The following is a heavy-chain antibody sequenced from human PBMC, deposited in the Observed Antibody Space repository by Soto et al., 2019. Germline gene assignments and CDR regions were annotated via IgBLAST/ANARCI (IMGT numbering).Heavy chain of an antibody. V-gene: IGHV1-18*01. CDR1: GYTFTSYG. CDR3: AQGYYDSSGYPDAFDI. CDR2: ISAYNGNT. Sequence: ASVKVSCKASGYTFTSYGISWVRQAPGQGLEWMGWISAYNGNTNYAQKLQGRVTITADKSTSTAYMELSSLRSEDTAVYYCAQGYYDSSGYPDAFDIWGQGTMVTVSS. D-gene: IGHD3-22*01. J-gene: IGHJ3*02.